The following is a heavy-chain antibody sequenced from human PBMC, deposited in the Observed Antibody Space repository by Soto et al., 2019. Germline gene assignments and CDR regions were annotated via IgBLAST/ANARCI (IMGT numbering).Heavy chain of an antibody. Sequence: QVQLVQSGAEVKKPGSSVKVSCKASGGTFSSYTISWVRQAPGQGLEWMGRIIPILGIANYAQKCQGRVTITADKSTSTAYVELSSLRSEDTAVYYCARALGTVTTNWCDPWGQGTLVTVSS. CDR3: ARALGTVTTNWCDP. J-gene: IGHJ5*02. D-gene: IGHD4-17*01. CDR1: GGTFSSYT. CDR2: IIPILGIA. V-gene: IGHV1-69*02.